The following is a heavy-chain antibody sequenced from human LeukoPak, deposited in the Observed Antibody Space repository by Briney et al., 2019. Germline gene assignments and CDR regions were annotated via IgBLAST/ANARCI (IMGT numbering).Heavy chain of an antibody. Sequence: GGSLRLSCAASGFTFSSYSMNWVRQAPGKGLEWVSSISSSSYIYYADSVKGRFTISRDNAKNSLYLQMNSLRAEDTAVYYCARDRIAARDWFDPWGQGTLVTVSS. J-gene: IGHJ5*02. D-gene: IGHD6-6*01. CDR3: ARDRIAARDWFDP. CDR2: ISSSSYI. V-gene: IGHV3-21*01. CDR1: GFTFSSYS.